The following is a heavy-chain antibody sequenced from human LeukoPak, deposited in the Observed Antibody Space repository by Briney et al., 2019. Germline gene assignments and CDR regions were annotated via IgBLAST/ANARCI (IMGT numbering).Heavy chain of an antibody. CDR3: AKDATRTSGWYYFDS. V-gene: IGHV3-33*06. Sequence: GGSLRLSCAASGFTFSSYGMHWVRQAPGKGLEWVAVIWDDGSNKYHADSVKGRFTISRDNSKNTLSLHLNSLRAEDTAVYYCAKDATRTSGWYYFDSWGQGTLVTVSS. CDR2: IWDDGSNK. J-gene: IGHJ4*02. CDR1: GFTFSSYG. D-gene: IGHD6-19*01.